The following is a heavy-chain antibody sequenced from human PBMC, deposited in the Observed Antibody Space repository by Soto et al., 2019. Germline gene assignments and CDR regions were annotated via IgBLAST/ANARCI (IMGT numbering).Heavy chain of an antibody. Sequence: PSYPMSLSSTVSGGSIYIGDYYWSWIRQPPGKGLEWIGYVYYSGTTNYNPFLKSRVTLSLDKSKNQFSLKMNSVTAADTAVYYWYRDVIAPTNY. V-gene: IGHV4-61*08. D-gene: IGHD1-26*01. CDR2: VYYSGTT. CDR1: GGSIYIGDYY. CDR3: YRDVIAPTNY. J-gene: IGHJ4*01.